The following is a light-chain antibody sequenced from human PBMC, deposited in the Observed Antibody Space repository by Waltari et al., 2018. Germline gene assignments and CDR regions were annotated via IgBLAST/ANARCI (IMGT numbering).Light chain of an antibody. CDR3: QQRANWPPLT. CDR1: QSVSNF. Sequence: EIVLTQSPATPSLSPGERATLPCRASQSVSNFLAWYQQKPGQAPRLLIYHASKRATDIPDRFSGRGSGTDFTLTISSLEPGDSAVYYCQQRANWPPLTFGGGTRVEI. V-gene: IGKV3-11*01. J-gene: IGKJ4*01. CDR2: HAS.